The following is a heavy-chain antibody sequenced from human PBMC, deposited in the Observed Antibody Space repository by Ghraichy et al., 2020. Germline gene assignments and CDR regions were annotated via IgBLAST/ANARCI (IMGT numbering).Heavy chain of an antibody. V-gene: IGHV1-2*02. CDR1: GYTFTGYY. Sequence: ASVKVSCKASGYTFTGYYMHWVRQAPGQGLEWMGWINPNSGGTNYAQKFQGRVTMTRDTSISTAYMELSRLRSDDTAVYYCARAWLGYCSSTSCYYYGMDVWGQGTTVTVSS. J-gene: IGHJ6*02. CDR3: ARAWLGYCSSTSCYYYGMDV. D-gene: IGHD2-2*01. CDR2: INPNSGGT.